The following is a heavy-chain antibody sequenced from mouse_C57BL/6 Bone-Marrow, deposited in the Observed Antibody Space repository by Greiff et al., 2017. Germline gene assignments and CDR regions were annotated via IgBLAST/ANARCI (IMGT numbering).Heavy chain of an antibody. D-gene: IGHD2-5*01. J-gene: IGHJ3*01. Sequence: VQLQQPGAELVKPGASVKLSCKASGSTFTSYWMPWVKQRPGQGLEWIGEIDPSDSYTNYNQKFKGQATLTVDTSSITAYMQLSSLTSEASAVXYSEREDSNYWFAYWGQGTLVTVSA. CDR1: GSTFTSYW. CDR3: EREDSNYWFAY. V-gene: IGHV1-50*01. CDR2: IDPSDSYT.